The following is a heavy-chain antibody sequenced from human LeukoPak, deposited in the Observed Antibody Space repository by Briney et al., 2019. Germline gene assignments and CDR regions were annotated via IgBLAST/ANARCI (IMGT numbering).Heavy chain of an antibody. D-gene: IGHD1-26*01. CDR2: MNPNNGKT. Sequence: ASVKVSCTTSGYTFTSYHINWVRQATGQGLEWMGWMNPNNGKTVFAQNFQGRVIMTRSTSLTTAYMELSSLTSEDTAVYYCARGSGTYSEFDYWGQGTLVTVSS. J-gene: IGHJ4*02. CDR3: ARGSGTYSEFDY. V-gene: IGHV1-8*01. CDR1: GYTFTSYH.